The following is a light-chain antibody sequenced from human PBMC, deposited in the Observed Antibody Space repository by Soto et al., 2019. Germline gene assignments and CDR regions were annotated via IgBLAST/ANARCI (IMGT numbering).Light chain of an antibody. J-gene: IGKJ5*01. CDR3: QQRSNWPPT. Sequence: EIVLTQSPGTLSLSPGERATLSCRASQSVSNNYLAWYQQKPGQAPRLLIYGASNRATGIPDRFSGSGSGTDFTLTISNVEPEDFAVYICQQRSNWPPTFGQGTRLEI. CDR1: QSVSNNY. V-gene: IGKV3D-20*02. CDR2: GAS.